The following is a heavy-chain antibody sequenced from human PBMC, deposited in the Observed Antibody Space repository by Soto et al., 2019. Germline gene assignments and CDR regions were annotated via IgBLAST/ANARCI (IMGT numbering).Heavy chain of an antibody. CDR3: AKDFKVSGSHYGTLNYYYGMDV. CDR2: ISGSGGST. CDR1: GFTFSSYA. D-gene: IGHD3-10*01. J-gene: IGHJ6*02. V-gene: IGHV3-23*01. Sequence: PGGSLRLSCAASGFTFSSYAMSWVRQAPGKGLEWVSAISGSGGSTYYADSVKGRFTISRDNSKNTLFLEMNSLRVEDTAVYFCAKDFKVSGSHYGTLNYYYGMDVWGQGTTVTVSS.